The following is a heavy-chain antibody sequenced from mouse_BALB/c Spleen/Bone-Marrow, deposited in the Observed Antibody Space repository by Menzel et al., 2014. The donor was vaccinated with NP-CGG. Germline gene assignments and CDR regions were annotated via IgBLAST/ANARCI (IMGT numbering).Heavy chain of an antibody. V-gene: IGHV1-54*01. Sequence: QVQLQQSGAELVRPGTSVKVSCKASGYAFXNYLIEWVKQRPGQGLEWIGVINPGSGGANYNEKFKGKATLTADKSSSTAYMQLSSLTSDDSVVYFCAREWTARAVDYWGQGTTLTVSS. CDR3: AREWTARAVDY. CDR1: GYAFXNYL. CDR2: INPGSGGA. J-gene: IGHJ2*01. D-gene: IGHD3-2*01.